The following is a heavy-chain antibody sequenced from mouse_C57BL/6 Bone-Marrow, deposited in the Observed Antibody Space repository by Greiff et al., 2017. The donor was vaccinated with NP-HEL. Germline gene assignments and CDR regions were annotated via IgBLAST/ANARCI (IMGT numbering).Heavy chain of an antibody. V-gene: IGHV5-9-1*02. Sequence: EVQRVESGEGLVKPGGSLKLSCAASGFTFSSYAMSWVRQTPEKRLEWVAYISSGGDYIYYADTVKGRFPISRDNARNTLYLQMSSLKAEDTAMYYCTRDGGRYFDVWGTGTTVTVAS. CDR3: TRDGGRYFDV. CDR2: ISSGGDYI. D-gene: IGHD2-3*01. CDR1: GFTFSSYA. J-gene: IGHJ1*03.